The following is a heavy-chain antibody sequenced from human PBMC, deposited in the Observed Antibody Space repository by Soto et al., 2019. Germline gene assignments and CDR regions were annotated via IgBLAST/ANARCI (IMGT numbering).Heavy chain of an antibody. CDR3: ARLMGTSFDL. CDR2: ARNKVSGYTT. Sequence: PRWSLRLSSPASAFTCSDHYMDWFRQAPGKGLEWVGRARNKVSGYTTAHAASVEGRFAISRDDSKNSLYLQMSSLKVDDTAVYFCARLMGTSFDLWGQGTLVTVSS. CDR1: AFTCSDHY. V-gene: IGHV3-72*01. D-gene: IGHD2-8*01. J-gene: IGHJ4*02.